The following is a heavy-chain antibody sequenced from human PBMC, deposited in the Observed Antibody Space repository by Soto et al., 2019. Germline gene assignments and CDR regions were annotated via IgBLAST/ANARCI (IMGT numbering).Heavy chain of an antibody. Sequence: VQLVQSGAEVKKPGASVKVSCKASGYTFTSYDINWVRQATGQGLEWMGWMNPNSGNTGYAQKFQGRVTMTRNTSISTAYVELSSLRSEVTAVYYCTRGINYYDSGDDAFDIWGQGTMVTVSS. V-gene: IGHV1-8*01. CDR1: GYTFTSYD. D-gene: IGHD3-10*01. CDR3: TRGINYYDSGDDAFDI. J-gene: IGHJ3*02. CDR2: MNPNSGNT.